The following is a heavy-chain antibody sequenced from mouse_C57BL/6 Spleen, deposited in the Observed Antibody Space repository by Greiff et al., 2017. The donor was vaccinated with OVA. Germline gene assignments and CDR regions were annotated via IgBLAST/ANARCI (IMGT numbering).Heavy chain of an antibody. CDR2: ISSGSSTI. Sequence: EVKLVESGGGLAKPGGSLKLSCAASGFTFSDYGMHWVRQAPEKGLEWVAYISSGSSTIYYADTVKGRFTISRDNAKNTLFLQMTSLRSEDTAMYYCARGDYDPFAYWGQGTLVTVSA. J-gene: IGHJ3*01. CDR1: GFTFSDYG. D-gene: IGHD2-4*01. V-gene: IGHV5-17*01. CDR3: ARGDYDPFAY.